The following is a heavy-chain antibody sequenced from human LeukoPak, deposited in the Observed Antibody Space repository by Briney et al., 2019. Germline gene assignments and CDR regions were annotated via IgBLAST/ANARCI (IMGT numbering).Heavy chain of an antibody. CDR3: AKKWSGDYDSSGINDAFDI. Sequence: QPGGSLRLSCAASGFTFSSYGMHWVRQAPGKGLEWVAVISYDGSNKYYADSVKGRFTISRDNSKNTLYLQINSLRAEDTAVYYCAKKWSGDYDSSGINDAFDIWGQGTMVTVSS. J-gene: IGHJ3*02. D-gene: IGHD3-22*01. CDR2: ISYDGSNK. V-gene: IGHV3-30*18. CDR1: GFTFSSYG.